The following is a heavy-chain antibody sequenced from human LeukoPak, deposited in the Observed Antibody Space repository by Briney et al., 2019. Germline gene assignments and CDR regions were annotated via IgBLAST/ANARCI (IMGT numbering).Heavy chain of an antibody. J-gene: IGHJ5*02. V-gene: IGHV3-74*01. CDR1: GFTFSSYW. CDR2: INSDGSST. Sequence: GGSLRLSCAASGFTFSSYWMHWVRQAPGKGLVWVSRINSDGSSTSYADSVKGRFTISRDNAKNSLYLQMNSLRAEDTAVYYCARGIAVALYNWFDPWGQGTLVTVSS. D-gene: IGHD6-19*01. CDR3: ARGIAVALYNWFDP.